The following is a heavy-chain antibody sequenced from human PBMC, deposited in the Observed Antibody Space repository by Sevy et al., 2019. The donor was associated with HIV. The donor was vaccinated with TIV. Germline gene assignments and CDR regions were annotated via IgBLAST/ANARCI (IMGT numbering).Heavy chain of an antibody. J-gene: IGHJ4*02. V-gene: IGHV4-59*01. CDR3: ARSPRVTSFDY. CDR1: GGSISSYY. D-gene: IGHD2-21*02. CDR2: IYYGGST. Sequence: SETLSLTCTVSGGSISSYYWSWIRQPPGKGLEWIGYIYYGGSTNYNPSLKSRVTISVDTSKNQFSLKLSSVTAADTAVYYCARSPRVTSFDYWGQGTLVTVSS.